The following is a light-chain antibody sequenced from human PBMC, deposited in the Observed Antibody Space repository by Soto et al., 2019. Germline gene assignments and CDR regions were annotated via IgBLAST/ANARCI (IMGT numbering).Light chain of an antibody. Sequence: QSVLTQPPSVSGAPGQRVTISCTGSSSNIGAGYDVHWYQQLPGTAPKLLIYGNSNRPSGVPDRFSGSKSGTSASLAITGLQAEDEAEYYSQSYDIGLSGNVFGTGTKLTVL. CDR2: GNS. CDR1: SSNIGAGYD. J-gene: IGLJ1*01. CDR3: QSYDIGLSGNV. V-gene: IGLV1-40*01.